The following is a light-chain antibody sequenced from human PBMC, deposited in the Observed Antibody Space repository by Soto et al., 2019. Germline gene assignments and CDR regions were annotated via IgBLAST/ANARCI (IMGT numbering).Light chain of an antibody. V-gene: IGKV1-5*01. CDR3: QQLYTLPFT. Sequence: DIQVTQSPPTLSASVGDRVTITCRAIQTISTWMAWYQQKPGKAPKLLTYEASTLQSGVPSRFSGSGSGTEFTLTISGLLPEDFAAYHCQQLYTLPFTFGQGTRLEIK. J-gene: IGKJ5*01. CDR1: QTISTW. CDR2: EAS.